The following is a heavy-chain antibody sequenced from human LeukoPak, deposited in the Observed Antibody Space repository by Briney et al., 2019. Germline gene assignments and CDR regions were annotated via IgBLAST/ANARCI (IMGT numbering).Heavy chain of an antibody. CDR1: GGTFSSYA. D-gene: IGHD5-12*01. CDR3: ARGSSGYGREDY. J-gene: IGHJ4*02. V-gene: IGHV1-69*13. Sequence: SVKVSCKASGGTFSSYAISWVLQAPGHVLEWMGGIIPIFGTANYTQKFQGRVTITADESTSTAYMELSSLRSEDTAVYYCARGSSGYGREDYWGQGTLVTVSS. CDR2: IIPIFGTA.